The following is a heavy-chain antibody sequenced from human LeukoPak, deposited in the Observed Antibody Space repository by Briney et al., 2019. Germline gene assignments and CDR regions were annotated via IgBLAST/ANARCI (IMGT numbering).Heavy chain of an antibody. CDR1: GGTFSSYA. Sequence: ASVKVSCKASGGTFSSYAISWVRQAPGQGLEWMGGIIPIFGTANYAQKFQGRVTITTDESTSTAYMELSSLRSEDTAVYYCARQAITIFGVVTKRYYYYYYMDVWGKGTTVTVSS. CDR2: IIPIFGTA. D-gene: IGHD3-3*01. J-gene: IGHJ6*03. V-gene: IGHV1-69*05. CDR3: ARQAITIFGVVTKRYYYYYYMDV.